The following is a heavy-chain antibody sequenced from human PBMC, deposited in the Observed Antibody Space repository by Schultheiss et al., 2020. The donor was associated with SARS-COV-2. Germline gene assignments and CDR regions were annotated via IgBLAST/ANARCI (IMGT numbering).Heavy chain of an antibody. D-gene: IGHD2-2*01. V-gene: IGHV3-7*01. CDR2: IKQDGSEK. CDR3: ALDCSSTSCFPAEYFQH. Sequence: GGSLRLSCAASGFTFSSYWMSWVRQAPGKGLEWVANIKQDGSEKYYVDSVKGRFTISRDNAKNSLYLQMNSLRAEDTAVYYCALDCSSTSCFPAEYFQHWGQGTLVTVSS. J-gene: IGHJ1*01. CDR1: GFTFSSYW.